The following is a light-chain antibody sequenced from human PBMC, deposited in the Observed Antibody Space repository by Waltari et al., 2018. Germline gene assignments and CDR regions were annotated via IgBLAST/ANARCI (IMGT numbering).Light chain of an antibody. CDR1: QSVLYSPNNKNY. V-gene: IGKV4-1*01. Sequence: DIVMTQSPDSLAVSLGERATINCKSSQSVLYSPNNKNYLAWFQQKPGHHPKLLTYWASTRESGVPDRFSGSGSVTDFTLTISSLQAEDVAIYYCQQYATTPRTFGQGTKLEIK. J-gene: IGKJ2*02. CDR3: QQYATTPRT. CDR2: WAS.